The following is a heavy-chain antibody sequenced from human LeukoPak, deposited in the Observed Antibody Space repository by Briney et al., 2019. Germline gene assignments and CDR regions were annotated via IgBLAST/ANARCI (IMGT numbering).Heavy chain of an antibody. CDR1: GFTFSDYY. V-gene: IGHV3-11*01. CDR2: ISSSTIST. Sequence: GGSLRLSCAASGFTFSDYYMSWIRQAPGKGLEWLSYISSSTISTHYADSVKGRFTISRDKAKNSLYLQMNNLRAEDTAVYYCARDFRDRSMPIDSWGQGTLVTVSS. J-gene: IGHJ4*02. D-gene: IGHD2/OR15-2a*01. CDR3: ARDFRDRSMPIDS.